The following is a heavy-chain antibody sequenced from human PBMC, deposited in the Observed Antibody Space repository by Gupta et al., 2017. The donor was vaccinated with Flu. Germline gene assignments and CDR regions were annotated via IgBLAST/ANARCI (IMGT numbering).Heavy chain of an antibody. CDR1: YA. J-gene: IGHJ4*02. D-gene: IGHD6-13*01. V-gene: IGHV3-23*01. CDR2: VGAGGDRT. CDR3: AKDRSGNPAIDY. Sequence: YAMNWVRQAPGKGLEWVSTVGAGGDRTYYADSVMGRFTISRDNSKNTVYLQMNSLRGDDTAVYYWAKDRSGNPAIDYWGQGTLVTVSA.